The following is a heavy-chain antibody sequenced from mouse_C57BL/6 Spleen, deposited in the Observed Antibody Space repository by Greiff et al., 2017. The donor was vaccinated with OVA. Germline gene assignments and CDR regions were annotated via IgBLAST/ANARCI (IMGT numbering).Heavy chain of an antibody. V-gene: IGHV1-61*01. J-gene: IGHJ2*01. CDR2: IYPSDSET. D-gene: IGHD2-1*01. Sequence: QVQLQQPGAELVRPGSSVKLSCKASGYTFTSYWMDWVKQRPGQGLEWIGNIYPSDSETQYNQKFKDKATLTVDKSSSTADMQLSSLTSEDSAVYYCARRVYCNPDYWGQGTTLTVSS. CDR3: ARRVYCNPDY. CDR1: GYTFTSYW.